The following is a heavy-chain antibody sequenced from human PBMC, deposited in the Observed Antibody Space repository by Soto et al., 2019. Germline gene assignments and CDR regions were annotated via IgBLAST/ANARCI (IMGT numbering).Heavy chain of an antibody. V-gene: IGHV4-34*01. CDR1: GGSFSGYY. D-gene: IGHD3-10*01. CDR2: INHSGST. CDR3: ARGRLKKGSGSFHI. J-gene: IGHJ3*02. Sequence: QVQLQQWGAGLLKPSETLSLTCAVYGGSFSGYYWSWIRQPPGKGLEWIGEINHSGSTNYNQSLKSRVTILVDTSKNEFSLKLSSVSAADTAVYYCARGRLKKGSGSFHIWGQGTMVTVSS.